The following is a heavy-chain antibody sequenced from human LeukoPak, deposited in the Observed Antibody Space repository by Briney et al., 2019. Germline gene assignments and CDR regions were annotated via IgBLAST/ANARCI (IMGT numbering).Heavy chain of an antibody. J-gene: IGHJ4*02. D-gene: IGHD3-22*01. V-gene: IGHV1-18*01. CDR3: ARDLHYYDSSGYPPGY. CDR1: GYTFTSYG. CDR2: ISAYNGNT. Sequence: ASVKVSCKASGYTFTSYGISWVRQAPGQGLEWMGWISAYNGNTNYAQKLQGRVTMTIDTSTSTAYMELRSLRSDDTAVYYCARDLHYYDSSGYPPGYWGQGTLVTVSS.